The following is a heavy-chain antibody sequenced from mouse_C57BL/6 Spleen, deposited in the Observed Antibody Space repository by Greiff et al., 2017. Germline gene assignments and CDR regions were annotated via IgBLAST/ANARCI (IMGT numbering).Heavy chain of an antibody. J-gene: IGHJ3*01. Sequence: QVQLKQPGAELVRPGTSVKLSCKASGYTFTSYWMHWVKQRPGQGLEWIGVIDPSDSYTNYNQKFKGKATLTVDTSSSTAYMQLSSLTSEDSAVYYCARSGAVEAWFDYWGQGTLVTVSA. CDR2: IDPSDSYT. V-gene: IGHV1-59*01. CDR3: ARSGAVEAWFDY. D-gene: IGHD1-1*01. CDR1: GYTFTSYW.